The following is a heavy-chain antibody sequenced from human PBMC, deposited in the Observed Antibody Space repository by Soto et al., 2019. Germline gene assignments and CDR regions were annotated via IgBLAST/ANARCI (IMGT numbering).Heavy chain of an antibody. CDR1: GFTVSNTY. V-gene: IGHV3-53*01. CDR2: IYTAGGT. CDR3: ARALPVAKGGFDP. D-gene: IGHD2-2*01. Sequence: QPGGSLRLSCAASGFTVSNTYMTWVRQPPGKGLECVSVIYTAGGTNYADSVKGRFIISRDNFKNTLYLQMNSLRAEDTAVYYCARALPVAKGGFDPWGQGTLVTVSS. J-gene: IGHJ5*02.